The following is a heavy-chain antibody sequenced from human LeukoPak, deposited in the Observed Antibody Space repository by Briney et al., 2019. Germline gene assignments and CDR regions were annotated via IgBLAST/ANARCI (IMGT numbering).Heavy chain of an antibody. J-gene: IGHJ3*02. V-gene: IGHV3-23*01. CDR3: AKAGVTTVWDAFPI. Sequence: RXAPGXXLEWVSGITSGDNTYYADPVKGRVTISRDNSKNTLYLQMNSLRVEDTAIYYCAKAGVTTVWDAFPIXXQG. D-gene: IGHD4-17*01. CDR2: ITSGDNT.